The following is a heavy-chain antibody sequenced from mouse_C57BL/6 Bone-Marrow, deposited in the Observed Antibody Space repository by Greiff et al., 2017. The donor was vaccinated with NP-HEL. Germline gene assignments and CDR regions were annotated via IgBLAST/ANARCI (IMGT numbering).Heavy chain of an antibody. CDR2: IHPNSGST. J-gene: IGHJ1*03. Sequence: QVQLQQSGAELVKPGASVKLSCKASGYTFTSYWMHWVKQRPGQGLEWIGMIHPNSGSTNYNEKFKSKATLTVDKSSSTAYMQLSSLTSEDSAVYYCARAGWLRRYWYFDVWGTGTTVTVSS. V-gene: IGHV1-64*01. D-gene: IGHD2-2*01. CDR3: ARAGWLRRYWYFDV. CDR1: GYTFTSYW.